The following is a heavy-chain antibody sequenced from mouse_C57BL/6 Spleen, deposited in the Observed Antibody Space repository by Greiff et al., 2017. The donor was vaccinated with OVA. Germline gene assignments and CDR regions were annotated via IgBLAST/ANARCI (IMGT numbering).Heavy chain of an antibody. CDR1: GYSFTGYY. CDR2: INPSTGGT. CDR3: ARWNWVYYFDY. Sequence: EVKLMESGPELVKPGASVKISCKASGYSFTGYYMNWVKQSPEKSLEWIGEINPSTGGTTYNQKFKAKATLTVDKSSSTAYMPLKSLTSEDSAVYYCARWNWVYYFDYWGQGTTLTVSS. D-gene: IGHD4-1*01. V-gene: IGHV1-42*01. J-gene: IGHJ2*01.